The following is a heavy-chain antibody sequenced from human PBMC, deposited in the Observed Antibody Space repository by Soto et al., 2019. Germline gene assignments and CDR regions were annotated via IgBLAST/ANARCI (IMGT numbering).Heavy chain of an antibody. Sequence: SETLSVTCAVYGGSFSGYYWSWIRQPPGKGLEWIGEINHSGSTNYNPSLKSRVTISVDTSKNQFSLKLSSVTAADTAVYYCARERITMQFDPWGQGTLVTVSS. J-gene: IGHJ5*02. CDR2: INHSGST. V-gene: IGHV4-34*01. CDR3: ARERITMQFDP. CDR1: GGSFSGYY. D-gene: IGHD3-10*01.